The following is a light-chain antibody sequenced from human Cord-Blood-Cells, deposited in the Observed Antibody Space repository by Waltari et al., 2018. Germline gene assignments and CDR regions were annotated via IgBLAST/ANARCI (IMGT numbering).Light chain of an antibody. J-gene: IGKJ5*01. CDR2: DAS. CDR1: QSISSW. Sequence: IQMTQSPSTLPASVGDRVTITCRASQSISSWLAWYQQKPGKAPKLLIYDASSLESGVPSRFSGSGSGTDFTLTISSLQPDDFATYYCQQNYSNPYTFGQGTQLEIK. CDR3: QQNYSNPYT. V-gene: IGKV1-5*01.